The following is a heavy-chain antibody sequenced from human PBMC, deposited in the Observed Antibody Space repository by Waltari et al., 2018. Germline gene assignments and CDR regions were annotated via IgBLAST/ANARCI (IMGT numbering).Heavy chain of an antibody. D-gene: IGHD4-17*01. CDR2: FDPGDGET. CDR3: ATLGGDYRWGPRDY. Sequence: QVQLIQSGAEVKKPGASVRVSCKVSGYTLSELSLHWVRQGPGKGLEWMGGFDPGDGETVYAQKFQGRVTMTEDTSTDTAYMELSSLTSEDTAVYYCATLGGDYRWGPRDYWGLGTLVRVSS. V-gene: IGHV1-24*01. CDR1: GYTLSELS. J-gene: IGHJ4*02.